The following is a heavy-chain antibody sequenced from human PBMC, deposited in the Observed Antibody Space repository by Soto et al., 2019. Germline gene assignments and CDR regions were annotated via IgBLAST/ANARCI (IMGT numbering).Heavy chain of an antibody. CDR1: GYTFTGYY. CDR3: AREPGYCSSTSCYRYGMDV. J-gene: IGHJ6*02. V-gene: IGHV1-2*02. CDR2: INPNSGGT. D-gene: IGHD2-2*01. Sequence: KLSCKGSGYTFTGYYMHWGRQSPGQGIEWMGWINPNSGGTNYAQKFQGRVTMTRDTSISTAYMELSRLRSDDTAVYYCAREPGYCSSTSCYRYGMDVWGQGTTVTVSS.